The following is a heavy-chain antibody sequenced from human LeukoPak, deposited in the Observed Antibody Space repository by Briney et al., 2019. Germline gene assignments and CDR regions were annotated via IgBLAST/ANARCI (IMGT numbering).Heavy chain of an antibody. Sequence: ASVKVSCKASGYTFTSYGISWVRQAPGQGLEWMGWISAYNGNTNYAQKLQGRVTMTTDTSTSTAYMELRSPRSDDTAVYYCAREGPFGIAVAGTWYYYYMDVWGKGTTVTVSS. CDR3: AREGPFGIAVAGTWYYYYMDV. V-gene: IGHV1-18*01. CDR2: ISAYNGNT. CDR1: GYTFTSYG. D-gene: IGHD6-19*01. J-gene: IGHJ6*03.